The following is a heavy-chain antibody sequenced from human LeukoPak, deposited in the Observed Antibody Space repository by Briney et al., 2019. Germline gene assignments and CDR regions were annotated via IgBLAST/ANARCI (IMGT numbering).Heavy chain of an antibody. CDR2: ISSNGGST. J-gene: IGHJ5*02. V-gene: IGHV3-64D*06. Sequence: GGSLRLSCSASGFTFSSCAMHWVRQAPGKGLEYVSAISSNGGSTYYADSVKGRFTISRDNSKNTLYLQMSSLRAEDTAVYYCVKDSRRGIAAAEGFDPWGQGTLVTVSS. D-gene: IGHD6-13*01. CDR3: VKDSRRGIAAAEGFDP. CDR1: GFTFSSCA.